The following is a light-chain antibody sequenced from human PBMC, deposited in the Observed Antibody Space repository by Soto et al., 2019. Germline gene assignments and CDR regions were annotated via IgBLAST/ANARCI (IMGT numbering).Light chain of an antibody. Sequence: QSVLTQPASVSRSPGQSITTSCTGTSSDVGGYNYVSWYQQHPGKAPKLMIYDVSNRPSGVSNRFSGSKSGNTASLTISGLQAEHEADYYCSSYTSSSTYVFGTGTKVTVL. CDR2: DVS. J-gene: IGLJ1*01. V-gene: IGLV2-14*03. CDR3: SSYTSSSTYV. CDR1: SSDVGGYNY.